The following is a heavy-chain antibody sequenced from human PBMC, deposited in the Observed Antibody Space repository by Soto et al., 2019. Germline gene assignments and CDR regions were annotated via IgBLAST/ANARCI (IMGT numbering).Heavy chain of an antibody. J-gene: IGHJ5*02. Sequence: SQTLSLTCAISGDSVSSNTASWNWIRQSPSRGLEWLGRTYFRSKWYNDYAVSAKSRIIINPDTSNSQFSLQLNSVTPEDTAVYFCAKGDNLGPKTGYAFDPWGQGIMVTVSS. CDR2: TYFRSKWYN. CDR1: GDSVSSNTAS. CDR3: AKGDNLGPKTGYAFDP. V-gene: IGHV6-1*01. D-gene: IGHD5-12*01.